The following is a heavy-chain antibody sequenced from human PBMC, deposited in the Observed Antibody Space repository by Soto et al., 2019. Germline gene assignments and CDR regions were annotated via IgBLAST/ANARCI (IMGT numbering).Heavy chain of an antibody. V-gene: IGHV1-18*01. CDR2: ISAYNGNT. D-gene: IGHD1-1*01. J-gene: IGHJ6*02. Sequence: ASVKVSCKASGYTFTNFGISWVRQAPGQGLEWMGWISAYNGNTNYAQNFQGRVTMTTDTSTSTAYMELRSLRSDDTAVYYCARNELYGLDVWGQGTTVTVSS. CDR1: GYTFTNFG. CDR3: ARNELYGLDV.